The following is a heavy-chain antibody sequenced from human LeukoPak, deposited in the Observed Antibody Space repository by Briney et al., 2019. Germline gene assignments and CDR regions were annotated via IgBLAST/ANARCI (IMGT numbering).Heavy chain of an antibody. Sequence: PSETLSLTCAVYGGSFSGYYWSWIRQPPGKGLEWIGEINHSGSTNYNPSLKSRVTISVDTSKNQFSLKLSSVTAADTAVYYCARSRPSDAFDIWGQGTMVTVSS. CDR3: ARSRPSDAFDI. CDR2: INHSGST. J-gene: IGHJ3*02. CDR1: GGSFSGYY. V-gene: IGHV4-34*09. D-gene: IGHD2-2*01.